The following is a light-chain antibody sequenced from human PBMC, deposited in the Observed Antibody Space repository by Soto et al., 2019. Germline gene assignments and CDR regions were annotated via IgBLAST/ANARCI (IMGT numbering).Light chain of an antibody. CDR2: EES. V-gene: IGKV1-9*01. J-gene: IGKJ4*01. Sequence: DIHLTQSPSFLSASVGDRVTITCRPSQAVPNNMAWYQQTPGKPPKLLIYEESTLHSGVPSRFSGRKSGTQFTLTIDSLQPEDFATYYCQHVKTYPRTFGGGTKV. CDR1: QAVPNN. CDR3: QHVKTYPRT.